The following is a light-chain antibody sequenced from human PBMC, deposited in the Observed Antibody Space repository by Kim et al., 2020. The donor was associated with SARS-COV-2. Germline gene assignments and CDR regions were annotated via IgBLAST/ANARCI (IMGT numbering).Light chain of an antibody. CDR1: ISDVGGYDY. V-gene: IGLV2-14*03. CDR3: SSFTTNNIPV. CDR2: DVS. J-gene: IGLJ3*02. Sequence: QSALTQPASVSGSPGQSIAISCTGTISDVGGYDYVSWYQQHPGKAPKLMIYDVSNRPSGVSDRFSGSKSGNTASLSISGLQAEDEADYYCSSFTTNNIPVFGGGTKVTVL.